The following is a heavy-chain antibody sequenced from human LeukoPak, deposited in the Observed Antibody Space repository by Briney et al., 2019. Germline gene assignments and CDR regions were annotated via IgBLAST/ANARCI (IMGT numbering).Heavy chain of an antibody. J-gene: IGHJ5*02. CDR3: ARDGALYDILTA. D-gene: IGHD3-9*01. CDR2: IYHSGST. Sequence: PSETLSLTCTVSGDSISSGYYWGWIRPPPGKGLEWIGSIYHSGSTYYNPSLKSRVTISVDTSKNQFSLKLSSVTAADTAVYYCARDGALYDILTAWGQGTLVTVSP. CDR1: GDSISSGYY. V-gene: IGHV4-38-2*02.